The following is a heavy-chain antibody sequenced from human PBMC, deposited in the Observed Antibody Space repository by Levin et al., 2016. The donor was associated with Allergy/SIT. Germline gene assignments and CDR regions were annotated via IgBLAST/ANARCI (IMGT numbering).Heavy chain of an antibody. Sequence: LSLTCAASGFTFSDYYMSWIRQAPGKGLEWVSYISSSGSTIYYADSVKGRFTISRDNAKNSLYLQMNSLRAEDTAVYYCARDIPYYYGSGSYYPDYWGQGTLVTVSS. CDR3: ARDIPYYYGSGSYYPDY. D-gene: IGHD3-10*01. J-gene: IGHJ4*02. CDR1: GFTFSDYY. CDR2: ISSSGSTI. V-gene: IGHV3-11*04.